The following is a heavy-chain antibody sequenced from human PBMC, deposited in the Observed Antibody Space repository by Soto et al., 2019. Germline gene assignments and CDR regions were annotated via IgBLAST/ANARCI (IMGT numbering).Heavy chain of an antibody. CDR2: ISGSDGGT. D-gene: IGHD2-8*01. CDR1: GFTFSSYA. Sequence: EVPMLESGGGLVQPGGSLRLSCAASGFTFSSYAMSWVRQAPGKGLDWVSAISGSDGGTYYADSVKGRFTISRDNSKNTLYLQMNSLRAEDTAVYYCAKGPGMYSDFDYWGQGTLVTVSS. J-gene: IGHJ4*02. V-gene: IGHV3-23*01. CDR3: AKGPGMYSDFDY.